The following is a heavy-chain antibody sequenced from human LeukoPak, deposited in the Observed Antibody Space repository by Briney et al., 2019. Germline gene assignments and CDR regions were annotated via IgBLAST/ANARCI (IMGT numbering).Heavy chain of an antibody. CDR2: IYYSGST. D-gene: IGHD2-21*01. J-gene: IGHJ3*02. CDR3: ARDGGVIKTDAFDI. Sequence: SETLSLTCTVSGGSISSGDYYWSWIRQPPGKGLEWIGYIYYSGSTYYNPSLKSRVTISVDTSKNQFSLKLSSVTAADTAVYYCARDGGVIKTDAFDIWGQGTMVTVSS. V-gene: IGHV4-30-4*01. CDR1: GGSISSGDYY.